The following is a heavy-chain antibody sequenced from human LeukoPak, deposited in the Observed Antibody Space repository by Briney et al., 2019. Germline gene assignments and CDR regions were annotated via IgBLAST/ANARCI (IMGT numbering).Heavy chain of an antibody. J-gene: IGHJ4*02. V-gene: IGHV3-23*01. Sequence: GGSLRLSCAAAGFTFSSYAMSWVRQAPGKGLEWVSAISGSGGSTYYADSVKGRFTISRDNSKNTLYLQMNSLRAEDTAVYYCAKDPCHGSSRYDFSCRYFDYWGQGTLVTVSS. CDR1: GFTFSSYA. CDR3: AKDPCHGSSRYDFSCRYFDY. CDR2: ISGSGGST. D-gene: IGHD3-16*02.